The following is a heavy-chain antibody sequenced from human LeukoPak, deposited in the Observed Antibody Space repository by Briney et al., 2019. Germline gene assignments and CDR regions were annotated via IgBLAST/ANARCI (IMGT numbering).Heavy chain of an antibody. CDR2: INPNSGGT. D-gene: IGHD3-3*01. CDR3: ARPPFFGVVLYYDY. J-gene: IGHJ4*02. V-gene: IGHV1-2*02. CDR1: GYTFTGYY. Sequence: ASVKVSCKASGYTFTGYYMHWVRQAPGQGLEWMGWINPNSGGTNYAQKFQGRVTMTRDTSISTAYMELSRLRSDDTAVYYCARPPFFGVVLYYDYWGQGTLVTVSS.